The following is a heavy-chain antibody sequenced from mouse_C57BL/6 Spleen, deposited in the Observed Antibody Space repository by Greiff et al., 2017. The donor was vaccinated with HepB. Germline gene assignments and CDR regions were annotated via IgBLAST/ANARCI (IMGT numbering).Heavy chain of an antibody. CDR3: ARRSNYGYWYFDV. D-gene: IGHD2-5*01. CDR2: ILPGSGST. CDR1: GYTFTGYW. Sequence: ESGASVKLSCKATGYTFTGYWIEWVKQRPGHGLEWIGEILPGSGSTNYNEKFKGKATFTADTSSNTAYMQLSSLTTEDSAIYYCARRSNYGYWYFDVWGTGTTVTVSS. J-gene: IGHJ1*03. V-gene: IGHV1-9*01.